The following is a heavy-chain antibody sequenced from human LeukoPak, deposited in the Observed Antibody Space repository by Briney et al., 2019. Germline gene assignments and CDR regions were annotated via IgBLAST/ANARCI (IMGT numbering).Heavy chain of an antibody. CDR3: ARDRSDGNYYMVV. Sequence: GGSLRVSCAASGFTVSNKYMSWVRQAPGKGLEWISVIYGGGSTSHADSVKGRFTISRDNSKSTLYLQMNSLRADDTAVYYCARDRSDGNYYMVVWGKGTTVTVSS. J-gene: IGHJ6*03. D-gene: IGHD5-24*01. V-gene: IGHV3-53*01. CDR2: IYGGGST. CDR1: GFTVSNKY.